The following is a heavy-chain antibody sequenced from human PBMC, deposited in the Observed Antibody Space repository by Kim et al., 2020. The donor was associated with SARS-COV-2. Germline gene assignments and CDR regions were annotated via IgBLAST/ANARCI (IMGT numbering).Heavy chain of an antibody. CDR3: ARGDWFDP. Sequence: SETLSLTCAVYGGSFSGYYWSWIRQPPGKGLEWIGEINHSGSTNYNPSLKSRVTISVDTSKNQFSLKLSSVTAADTAVYYCARGDWFDPWGQGTLVTVSS. V-gene: IGHV4-34*01. CDR2: INHSGST. CDR1: GGSFSGYY. J-gene: IGHJ5*02.